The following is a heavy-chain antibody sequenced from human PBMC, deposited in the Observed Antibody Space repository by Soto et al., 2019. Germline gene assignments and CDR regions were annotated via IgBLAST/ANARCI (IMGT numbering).Heavy chain of an antibody. D-gene: IGHD4-17*01. CDR3: AKVYGDFFYYYYMDV. V-gene: IGHV1-8*01. J-gene: IGHJ6*03. CDR1: GYTFTSYD. Sequence: GASVKVSCKASGYTFTSYDINWVRQATGQGLEWMGWMNPNSGNTGYAQKFQGRVTMTRNTSISTAYMELSSLRSEDTAVYYCAKVYGDFFYYYYMDVWGKGTTVTVSS. CDR2: MNPNSGNT.